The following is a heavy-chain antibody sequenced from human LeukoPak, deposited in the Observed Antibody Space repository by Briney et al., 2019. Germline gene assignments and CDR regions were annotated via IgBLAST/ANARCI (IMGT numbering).Heavy chain of an antibody. V-gene: IGHV4-39*01. J-gene: IGHJ4*02. CDR3: ARHGKLGIPY. CDR2: IYYSGST. Sequence: PSETLSLTCTVSGGSISSGSYYWGWIRQPPGKGLEWIGSIYYSGSTYYNPSLKSRVTISVDTSKNQFSLKLSSVTAADTAVYYCARHGKLGIPYWGQGTLVTVSS. D-gene: IGHD7-27*01. CDR1: GGSISSGSYY.